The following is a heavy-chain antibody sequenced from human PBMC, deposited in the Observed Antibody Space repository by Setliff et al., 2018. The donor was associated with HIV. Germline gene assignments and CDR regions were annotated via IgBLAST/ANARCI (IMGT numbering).Heavy chain of an antibody. CDR3: ARDDSGYNYGGRGMDV. CDR2: MSGINDNK. CDR1: GFTFNTYG. Sequence: GGSLRLSCAASGFTFNTYGMNWVRQAPGKGLEWVSLMSGINDNKYYGDSVKGRFTISRDNAKSTVYLQMGSLSADDTAVYYCARDDSGYNYGGRGMDVWGQGTTVTVSS. J-gene: IGHJ6*02. D-gene: IGHD5-18*01. V-gene: IGHV3-23*01.